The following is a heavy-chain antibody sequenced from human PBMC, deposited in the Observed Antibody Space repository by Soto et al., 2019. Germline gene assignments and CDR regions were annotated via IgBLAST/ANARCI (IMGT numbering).Heavy chain of an antibody. Sequence: GGSLRLSCAASGFTFSSYSMNWVRQAPGKGLEWVSYISSSSSTIYYADSVKGRFTISRDNAKNSLYLQMNSLRDEDTAVYYCARVGSRVPRPYGSGSPYAFDIWGQGTMVTVSS. D-gene: IGHD3-10*01. V-gene: IGHV3-48*02. CDR1: GFTFSSYS. J-gene: IGHJ3*02. CDR3: ARVGSRVPRPYGSGSPYAFDI. CDR2: ISSSSSTI.